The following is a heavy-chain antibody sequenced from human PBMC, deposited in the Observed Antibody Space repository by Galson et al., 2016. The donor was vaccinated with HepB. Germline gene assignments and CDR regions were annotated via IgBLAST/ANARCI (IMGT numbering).Heavy chain of an antibody. CDR2: ITWNSDDL. J-gene: IGHJ5*02. D-gene: IGHD2-21*02. Sequence: SLRLSCAASEFTFEDFTMHWVRQIPGKGLEWVSGITWNSDDLGYAASVKGRFTVSRDNVKNSLVLEMSSLRSEDTALYYCVKQRAPWSVTGGFDPWGQGTRVIVSS. V-gene: IGHV3-9*01. CDR1: EFTFEDFT. CDR3: VKQRAPWSVTGGFDP.